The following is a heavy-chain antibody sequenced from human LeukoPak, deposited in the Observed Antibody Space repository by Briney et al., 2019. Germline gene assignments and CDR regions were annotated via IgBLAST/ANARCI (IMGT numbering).Heavy chain of an antibody. J-gene: IGHJ4*02. V-gene: IGHV3-74*01. Sequence: GGSLRLSCAASGFTFSSAWMHWVRQAPGKGLVWVSRINSNGSTTSYADSVKGRFTISRDNAKNTLYLQMNSLRAEDTAVYYCARDLTGNFLDYWGQGTLVTISS. CDR2: INSNGSTT. CDR1: GFTFSSAW. CDR3: ARDLTGNFLDY. D-gene: IGHD3-10*01.